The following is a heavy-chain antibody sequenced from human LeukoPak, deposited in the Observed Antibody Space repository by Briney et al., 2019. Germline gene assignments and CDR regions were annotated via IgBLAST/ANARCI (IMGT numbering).Heavy chain of an antibody. CDR2: IYTSGST. Sequence: PSETLSLTCTVSGGSISSYYWSWLRQPAGKGLEWIGRIYTSGSTNYNPSLTSRVTMSVDTSKNQFSLKLSSVTAADTAVYYCARVLRSIDAFDIWGQGTMVTVSS. CDR1: GGSISSYY. J-gene: IGHJ3*02. CDR3: ARVLRSIDAFDI. V-gene: IGHV4-4*07. D-gene: IGHD4-17*01.